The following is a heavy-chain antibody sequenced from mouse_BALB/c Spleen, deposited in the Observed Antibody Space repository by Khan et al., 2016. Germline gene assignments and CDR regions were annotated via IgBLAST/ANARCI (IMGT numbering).Heavy chain of an antibody. CDR3: ARNYYHHTSWFAN. Sequence: EVELVEPGGGLVQPGGSRKLSCAASGFTFSSFGMHWVRQAPEKGLEWVAYISSGTSTVYYVDTVKGRFTISRDNPKNTLFLQMTSLRSDDTAMYYCARNYYHHTSWFANWGQGTLVTVSA. CDR1: GFTFSSFG. J-gene: IGHJ3*01. D-gene: IGHD1-1*01. V-gene: IGHV5-17*02. CDR2: ISSGTSTV.